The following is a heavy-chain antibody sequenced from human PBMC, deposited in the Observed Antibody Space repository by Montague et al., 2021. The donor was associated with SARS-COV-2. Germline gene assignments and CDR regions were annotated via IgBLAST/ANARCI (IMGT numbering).Heavy chain of an antibody. J-gene: IGHJ4*02. CDR1: GFSLSTSGMC. Sequence: PALVKPTQTLTLTCTFSGFSLSTSGMCVSWIRQPPGKALEWLALXXWDDEKFYSTSLKTRLTISKDTSKNQVVLTMTNMDPVDTATYYCARVRYFDTTFDYWGQGTLVTVSS. CDR3: ARVRYFDTTFDY. CDR2: XXWDDEK. V-gene: IGHV2-70*01. D-gene: IGHD3-9*01.